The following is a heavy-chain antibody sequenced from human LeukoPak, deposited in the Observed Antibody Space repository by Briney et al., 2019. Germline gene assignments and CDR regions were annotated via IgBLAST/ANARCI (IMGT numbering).Heavy chain of an antibody. Sequence: GGSLRLSCVASGFTFSNYWLTWVRQAPGKGLEWVANIKEDGSEKNYADSVKGRFTISRDNAKNSLYLQMNSLRGEDTAVYYCARARYSDFWGQGTLVTVSS. CDR2: IKEDGSEK. V-gene: IGHV3-7*01. CDR1: GFTFSNYW. J-gene: IGHJ4*02. CDR3: ARARYSDF.